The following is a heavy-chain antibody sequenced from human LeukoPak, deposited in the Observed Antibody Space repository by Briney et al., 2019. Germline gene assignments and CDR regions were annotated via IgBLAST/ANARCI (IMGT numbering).Heavy chain of an antibody. V-gene: IGHV3-7*01. CDR3: ARDLASPTIFGVVSCGMDV. CDR1: GFTFSSYW. Sequence: GGSLRLSCAASGFTFSSYWMSWVRQAPGKGLEWVANIKQDGSEKYYVDSVKGRFTISRDNAKNSLYLQMNSLRAEDTAVYYCARDLASPTIFGVVSCGMDVWGQGTTVTVSS. J-gene: IGHJ6*02. CDR2: IKQDGSEK. D-gene: IGHD3-3*01.